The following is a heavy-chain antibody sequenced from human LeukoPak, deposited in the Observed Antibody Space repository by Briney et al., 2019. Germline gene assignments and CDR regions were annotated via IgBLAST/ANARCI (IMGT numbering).Heavy chain of an antibody. CDR2: FDPEDGET. D-gene: IGHD4-23*01. CDR1: GDTFSSYA. Sequence: ASVKVPCKASGDTFSSYAISWVRQAPGQGLEWMGGFDPEDGETIYAQKFQGRVTMTEDTSTDTAYMELSSLRSEDTAVYYCARSYGGNNGGRWFDPWGQGTLVTVSS. V-gene: IGHV1-24*01. J-gene: IGHJ5*02. CDR3: ARSYGGNNGGRWFDP.